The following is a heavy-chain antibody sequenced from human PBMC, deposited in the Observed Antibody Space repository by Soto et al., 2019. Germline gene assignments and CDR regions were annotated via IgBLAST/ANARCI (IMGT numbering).Heavy chain of an antibody. CDR2: FDPKDGLP. J-gene: IGHJ5*02. Sequence: QVHLVQSGAEVKKPGASVRVSCKVSEHNLTKLSIYWVGQSPGTGLECMGGFDPKDGLPIYAQNFQGRVTMTEDASTDTVYMEVESLRSEDTAVYYFATVVGLGRYYFDAWGQGTLLTVSS. CDR1: EHNLTKLS. V-gene: IGHV1-24*01. CDR3: ATVVGLGRYYFDA. D-gene: IGHD2-15*01.